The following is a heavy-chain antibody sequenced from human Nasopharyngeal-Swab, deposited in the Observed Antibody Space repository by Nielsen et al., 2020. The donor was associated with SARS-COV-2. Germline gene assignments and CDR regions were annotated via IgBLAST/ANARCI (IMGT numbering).Heavy chain of an antibody. CDR2: IIPIFGTA. CDR1: GYTFTGYY. D-gene: IGHD3-10*01. V-gene: IGHV1-69*13. CDR3: AVYGAGSYYNNWFDP. Sequence: SVKVSCKASGYTFTGYYMHWVRQAPGQGLEWMGGIIPIFGTANYAQRFQGRVTITADESTSTAYMELSSLRSEDTAVYYCAVYGAGSYYNNWFDPWGQGTLVTVSS. J-gene: IGHJ5*02.